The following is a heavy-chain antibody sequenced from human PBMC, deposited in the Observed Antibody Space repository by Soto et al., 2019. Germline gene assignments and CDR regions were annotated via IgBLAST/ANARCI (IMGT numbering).Heavy chain of an antibody. D-gene: IGHD1-26*01. CDR1: AFTFSSYG. CDR3: AKDLCVCFMWRATSEATVI. Sequence: PGRSLRLSCAASAFTFSSYGMHLFRQAPDKGLEWVAVISYDGSNKYYADSVKGRFTISRDNSKTTLYLQMNSLIAEDTAVYYCAKDLCVCFMWRATSEATVIWGKAIMGTV. CDR2: ISYDGSNK. J-gene: IGHJ3*02. V-gene: IGHV3-30*18.